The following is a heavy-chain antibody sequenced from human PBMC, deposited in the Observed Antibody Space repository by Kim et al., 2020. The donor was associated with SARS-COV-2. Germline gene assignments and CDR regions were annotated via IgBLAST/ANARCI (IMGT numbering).Heavy chain of an antibody. CDR1: GFTFSSYA. J-gene: IGHJ4*02. CDR3: AKQVAGSSWYPLYFDY. CDR2: ISGSGGST. Sequence: GVSLRLSCAASGFTFSSYAMSWVRQAPGKGLEWVSAISGSGGSTYYADSVKGRFTISRDNSKNTLYLQMNSLRAEDTAVYYCAKQVAGSSWYPLYFDYWGQGTLVTVSS. V-gene: IGHV3-23*01. D-gene: IGHD6-13*01.